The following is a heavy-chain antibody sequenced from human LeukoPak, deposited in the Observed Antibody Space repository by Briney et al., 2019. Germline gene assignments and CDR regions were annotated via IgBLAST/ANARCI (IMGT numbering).Heavy chain of an antibody. CDR3: ARRSYAHYDSSGYYSPYYFDY. CDR1: GGSISIYY. V-gene: IGHV4-59*08. CDR2: IYYSGSA. J-gene: IGHJ4*02. D-gene: IGHD3-22*01. Sequence: SETLSLTSTVSGGSISIYYWSWIRQPPGKGLEWVGYIYYSGSANYNPSLKSRVTISVDTSKNQFSLKLSSVTAADTAVYYCARRSYAHYDSSGYYSPYYFDYWGQGTLVTVSS.